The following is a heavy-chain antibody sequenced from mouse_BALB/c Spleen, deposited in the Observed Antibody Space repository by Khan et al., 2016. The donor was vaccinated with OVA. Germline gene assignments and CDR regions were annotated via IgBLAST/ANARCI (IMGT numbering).Heavy chain of an antibody. Sequence: VQLKESGPGLVKPSQSLSLTCTVTGYSITSGYAWNWIRQFPGNKLEWMGYISYSGSTSYNPSLRSRISITRDTSKNQFFLQLNSVTTEDTATYYCARKKYYCYAMDYWGQGTSVTVSS. CDR1: GYSITSGYA. J-gene: IGHJ4*01. CDR2: ISYSGST. D-gene: IGHD1-1*01. V-gene: IGHV3-2*02. CDR3: ARKKYYCYAMDY.